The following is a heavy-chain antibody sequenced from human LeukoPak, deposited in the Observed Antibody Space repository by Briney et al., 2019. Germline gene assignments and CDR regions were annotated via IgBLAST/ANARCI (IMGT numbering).Heavy chain of an antibody. J-gene: IGHJ5*02. CDR2: IRYDGSNK. Sequence: GGSLRLSCAASGFTFSSYGMHWVRQAPGKGLEWVAFIRYDGSNKYYADSVKGRFTISRDNSKNTLYLQMNSLRAEDTAVYYCAKVYCSRPSCINWFDPWGQGTLVTVSS. CDR3: AKVYCSRPSCINWFDP. V-gene: IGHV3-30*02. D-gene: IGHD2-2*01. CDR1: GFTFSSYG.